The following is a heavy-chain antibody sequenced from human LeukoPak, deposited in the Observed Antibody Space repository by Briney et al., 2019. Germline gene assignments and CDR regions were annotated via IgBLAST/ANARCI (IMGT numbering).Heavy chain of an antibody. J-gene: IGHJ4*02. Sequence: ASVKVSCKASGYTFTSYAMHWVRQAPGQRLEWMGWMNPNSGNTGYAQRFQGRVTMTRNTSISTAYMELSSLRSEDTAVYYCAIGEVITTSIDYWGQGTLVTVSS. CDR2: MNPNSGNT. CDR3: AIGEVITTSIDY. D-gene: IGHD3-22*01. CDR1: GYTFTSYA. V-gene: IGHV1-8*02.